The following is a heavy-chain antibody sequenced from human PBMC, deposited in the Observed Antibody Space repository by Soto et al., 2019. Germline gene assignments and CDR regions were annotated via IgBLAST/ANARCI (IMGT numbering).Heavy chain of an antibody. Sequence: GGSLRLSCAASGFTFSSYGMHWVRQAPGKGLEWVAVISYDGSNKYYADSVKGRFTISRDNSKNTLYLQMNSLRAEDTAVYYCAKDLTLIAAAGTYYSYGMDVWGQGTTVTAP. CDR3: AKDLTLIAAAGTYYSYGMDV. CDR2: ISYDGSNK. D-gene: IGHD6-13*01. CDR1: GFTFSSYG. V-gene: IGHV3-30*18. J-gene: IGHJ6*02.